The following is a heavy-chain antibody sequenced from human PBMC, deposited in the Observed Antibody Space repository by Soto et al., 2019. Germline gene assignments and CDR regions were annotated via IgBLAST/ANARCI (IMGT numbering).Heavy chain of an antibody. CDR2: INPNSGGT. D-gene: IGHD3-9*01. V-gene: IGHV1-2*04. J-gene: IGHJ6*02. CDR3: ARDARGTRGFDEMDI. CDR1: GYTFTGYY. Sequence: ASVKVSCKASGYTFTGYYMHWVRQAPGQGLEWMGWINPNSGGTNYAQKFQGWVTMTRDTSISTASMELSRLRSDDTAVYYCARDARGTRGFDEMDIWGQGTTVTGSS.